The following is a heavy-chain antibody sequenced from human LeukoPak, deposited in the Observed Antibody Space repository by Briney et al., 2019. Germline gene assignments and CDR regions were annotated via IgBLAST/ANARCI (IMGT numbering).Heavy chain of an antibody. CDR3: ARAGYSGERWSKTQKYYYDSSGYSTLDY. D-gene: IGHD3-22*01. V-gene: IGHV3-23*01. J-gene: IGHJ4*02. CDR2: LSGSGITT. CDR1: GFTFSNSA. Sequence: GGSLRLSCAASGFTFSNSAMSWVRQAPGKGLEWVSTLSGSGITTYYADSVKGRFTISRDNSKNTLYLQMNSLRAEDTAEYYCARAGYSGERWSKTQKYYYDSSGYSTLDYWGQGTLVTVSS.